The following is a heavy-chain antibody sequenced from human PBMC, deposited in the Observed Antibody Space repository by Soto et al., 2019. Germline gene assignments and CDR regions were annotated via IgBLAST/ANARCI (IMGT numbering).Heavy chain of an antibody. D-gene: IGHD6-19*01. CDR2: ISAYNGNT. Sequence: QVQLVQSGAEVKKPGASVKVSCKASGYTFTSYGLSWVRQVPGQGLEWMGWISAYNGNTNYAQKLQGRVTMTTDTTTSTAYMELRSLRSDGTAVDYCAGGMYSSGWWGIDSWGQGTLVTVSS. V-gene: IGHV1-18*01. CDR3: AGGMYSSGWWGIDS. J-gene: IGHJ4*02. CDR1: GYTFTSYG.